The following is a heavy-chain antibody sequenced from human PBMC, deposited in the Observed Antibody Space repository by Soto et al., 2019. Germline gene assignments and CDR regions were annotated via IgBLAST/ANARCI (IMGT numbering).Heavy chain of an antibody. D-gene: IGHD3-22*01. Sequence: SVKVSCKASGGTFSSYAISWVRQAPGQGLEWMGGIIPIFGTANYAQKFQGRVTITADESTSTAYMELSSLRSEDTAVYYCARDLLPSLYYYDSSGPSRMRREAFDIWG. CDR2: IIPIFGTA. CDR3: ARDLLPSLYYYDSSGPSRMRREAFDI. J-gene: IGHJ3*02. V-gene: IGHV1-69*13. CDR1: GGTFSSYA.